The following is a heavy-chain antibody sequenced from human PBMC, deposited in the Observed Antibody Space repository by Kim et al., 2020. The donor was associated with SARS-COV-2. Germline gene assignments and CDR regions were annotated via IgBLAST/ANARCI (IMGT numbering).Heavy chain of an antibody. D-gene: IGHD1-26*01. J-gene: IGHJ6*02. Sequence: GGSLRLSCAASGFTFSSHDMHWVRQATGKGLEWVSGIGADGDTYYLGSVRGRFTISRENAKNSLYLQMNRLTVGDTAVYYCVRDLSGSNYYYGMDVWGQGTTVTFSS. CDR1: GFTFSSHD. V-gene: IGHV3-13*01. CDR2: IGADGDT. CDR3: VRDLSGSNYYYGMDV.